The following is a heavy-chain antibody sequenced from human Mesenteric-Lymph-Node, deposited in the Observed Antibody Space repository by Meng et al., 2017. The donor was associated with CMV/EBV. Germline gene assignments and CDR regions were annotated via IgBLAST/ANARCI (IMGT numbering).Heavy chain of an antibody. CDR1: GFTFSRNW. V-gene: IGHV3-48*03. CDR3: ARDLWGRRYFFDY. Sequence: GESLKISCAASGFTFSRNWMHWVRQAPGKGLEWVAYISSYGSLVFYPDSMKGRFTISRDNSRNSMSLQMNSLRAEDTAIYYCARDLWGRRYFFDYWGQGTVVTVSS. D-gene: IGHD3-16*01. CDR2: ISSYGSLV. J-gene: IGHJ4*02.